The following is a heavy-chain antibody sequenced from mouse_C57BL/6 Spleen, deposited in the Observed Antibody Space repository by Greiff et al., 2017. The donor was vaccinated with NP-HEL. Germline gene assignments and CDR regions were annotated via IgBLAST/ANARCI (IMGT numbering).Heavy chain of an antibody. CDR1: GFTFTDYY. D-gene: IGHD4-1*01. V-gene: IGHV7-3*01. J-gene: IGHJ2*01. CDR3: ARYVPWDGDFDY. Sequence: EVKVVESGGGLVQPGGSLSLSCAASGFTFTDYYMSWVRQPPGKALEWLGFIRNKANGYTTEYSASVKGRFTISRDNSQSILYLQMNALRAEDSATYYCARYVPWDGDFDYWGQGTTLTVSS. CDR2: IRNKANGYTT.